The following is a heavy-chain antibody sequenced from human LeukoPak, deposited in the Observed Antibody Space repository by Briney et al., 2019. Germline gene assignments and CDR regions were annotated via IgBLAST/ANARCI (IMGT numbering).Heavy chain of an antibody. CDR3: ARESLNYYYMDV. Sequence: PSETLSLTCTVSGASINSGSYYWSWIRQPAGKGLEWIGRIYSTGRSDYNPSLKSRITMSVDTSKNQFSLKLSSVTAADTAVYYCARESLNYYYMDVWGKGTTVTVSS. J-gene: IGHJ6*03. V-gene: IGHV4-61*02. CDR2: IYSTGRS. CDR1: GASINSGSYY.